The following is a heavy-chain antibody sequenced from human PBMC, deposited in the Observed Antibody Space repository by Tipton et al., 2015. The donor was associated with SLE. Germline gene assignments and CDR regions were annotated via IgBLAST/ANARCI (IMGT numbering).Heavy chain of an antibody. CDR2: ISSSGSTI. Sequence: SLRLSCAASGFTFSDCYMSWIRQAPGKGLEWVSYISSSGSTIYYADSVKGRFTISRDNAKNSLYLQMNSLRAEDTAVYYCARDSIIAVAGSEDAFDIWGQGTMVTVSS. CDR3: ARDSIIAVAGSEDAFDI. D-gene: IGHD6-19*01. V-gene: IGHV3-11*01. CDR1: GFTFSDCY. J-gene: IGHJ3*02.